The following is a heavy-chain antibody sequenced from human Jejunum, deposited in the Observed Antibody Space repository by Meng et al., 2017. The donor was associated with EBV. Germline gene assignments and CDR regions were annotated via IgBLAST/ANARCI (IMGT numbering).Heavy chain of an antibody. CDR2: IIPIFGRT. CDR3: ARDQGRDYDSSTYYTH. Sequence: QVQLGPSGAEVKKPGSSVKVSCKASGGTFSSYVINWVRQAPGQGLEWMGGIIPIFGRTNYALEFQDRVTITADKFTSTVYMEMSSLKSEDTAVYYCARDQGRDYDSSTYYTHWGRGTLVTVSS. D-gene: IGHD3-22*01. V-gene: IGHV1-69*06. CDR1: GGTFSSYV. J-gene: IGHJ4*02.